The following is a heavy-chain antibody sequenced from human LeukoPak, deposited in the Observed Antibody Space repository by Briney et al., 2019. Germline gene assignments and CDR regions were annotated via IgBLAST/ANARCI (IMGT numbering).Heavy chain of an antibody. V-gene: IGHV3-30*18. J-gene: IGHJ4*02. CDR3: AKDQHPTTVTLDY. Sequence: GRSLRLSCAASGFTFSSYGMHWVRQAPGKGLGWVAVISYDGSNKYYADSVKGRFTISRDNSKNTLYLQMNSLRAEDTAVYYCAKDQHPTTVTLDYWGQGTLVTVSS. CDR1: GFTFSSYG. D-gene: IGHD4-11*01. CDR2: ISYDGSNK.